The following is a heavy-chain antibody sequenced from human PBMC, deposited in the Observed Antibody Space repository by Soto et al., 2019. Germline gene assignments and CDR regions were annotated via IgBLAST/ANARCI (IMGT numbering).Heavy chain of an antibody. CDR3: ARELGEAVAGIRDFDY. V-gene: IGHV1-2*02. CDR2: INPNSGGT. D-gene: IGHD6-19*01. CDR1: GYTFTGYY. Sequence: ASVKVSCKASGYTFTGYYMHWVRQAPGQGLEWMGWINPNSGGTNYAQTFQGRVTMTRDTSISTAYMELSRLRSDDTAVYYCARELGEAVAGIRDFDYWGQGTLVTVSS. J-gene: IGHJ4*02.